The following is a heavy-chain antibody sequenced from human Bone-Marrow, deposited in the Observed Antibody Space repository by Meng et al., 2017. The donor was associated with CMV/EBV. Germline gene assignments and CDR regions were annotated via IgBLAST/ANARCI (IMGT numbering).Heavy chain of an antibody. D-gene: IGHD1-7*01. CDR3: TRDLITITGTTSDYGMDV. CDR1: GFTVSSNY. Sequence: GESLKISCVASGFTVSSNYMSWVRQAPGKGLEWVGFIRSKAYGGTTEYAASVKGRFTISRDDSKSIAYLQMNSLKTEDTAVYYCTRDLITITGTTSDYGMDVWGQGTTVTVSS. V-gene: IGHV3-49*04. J-gene: IGHJ6*02. CDR2: IRSKAYGGTT.